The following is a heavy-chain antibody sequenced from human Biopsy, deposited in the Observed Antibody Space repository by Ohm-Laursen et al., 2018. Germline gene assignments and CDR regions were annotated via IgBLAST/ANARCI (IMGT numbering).Heavy chain of an antibody. V-gene: IGHV1-18*01. J-gene: IGHJ4*02. Sequence: GSSVKVSCKASGYTFTNYGISWVRQAPGQGLEWMGWISPYNGDTDYAQKLQGRITMTTDTSTSTAYMELRSLRSDDTAAYYCSRDKKGVPIAEAGRPDYWGQGTLVTVSS. D-gene: IGHD6-19*01. CDR3: SRDKKGVPIAEAGRPDY. CDR2: ISPYNGDT. CDR1: GYTFTNYG.